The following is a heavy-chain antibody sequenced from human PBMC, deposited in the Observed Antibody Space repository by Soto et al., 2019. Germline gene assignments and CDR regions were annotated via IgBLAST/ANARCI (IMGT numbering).Heavy chain of an antibody. V-gene: IGHV3-23*01. CDR1: GFTFSSYA. Sequence: GGSLRLSXAASGFTFSSYAMSWVRQAPGKGLEWVSSISGIGHSTYYADSVKGRFTISRDNSKNTLFLQMSSLRAEDTAVYYCAKRIMATIGHFDSWGQGTLVTVSS. D-gene: IGHD5-12*01. CDR3: AKRIMATIGHFDS. J-gene: IGHJ4*02. CDR2: ISGIGHST.